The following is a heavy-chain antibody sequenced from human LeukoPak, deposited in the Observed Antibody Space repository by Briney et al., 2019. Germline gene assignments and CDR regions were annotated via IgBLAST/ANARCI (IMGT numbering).Heavy chain of an antibody. CDR3: ARVPTVVTVMDFDY. CDR2: ISAYNGNA. D-gene: IGHD4-23*01. V-gene: IGHV1-18*01. J-gene: IGHJ4*02. Sequence: ASVKVSCKASGYTFTSYGISWVRQAPGQGLEWMGWISAYNGNANYAQKLQSRVTMTTDTSTSTAYMELRSLRSDDTAVYYCARVPTVVTVMDFDYWGQGTLVTVSS. CDR1: GYTFTSYG.